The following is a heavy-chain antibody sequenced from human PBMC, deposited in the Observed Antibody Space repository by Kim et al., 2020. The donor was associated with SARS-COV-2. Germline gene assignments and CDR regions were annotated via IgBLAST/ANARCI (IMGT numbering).Heavy chain of an antibody. CDR1: GFTFGGSA. V-gene: IGHV3-73*01. CDR3: SREGQVLN. Sequence: GGSLRLSCAASGFTFGGSAIHWVRQASGKGLEWVGRIRSKANNYATAYAASVKGRFTVSRDDSKNMAYLQMNSLKIDDTAVYYCSREGQVLNWGQGTPVT. CDR2: IRSKANNYAT. J-gene: IGHJ4*02.